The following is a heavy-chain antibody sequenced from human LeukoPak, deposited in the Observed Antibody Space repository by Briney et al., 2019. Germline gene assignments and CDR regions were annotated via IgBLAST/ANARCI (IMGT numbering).Heavy chain of an antibody. V-gene: IGHV4-34*01. Sequence: SETLSLTCAVYGGSFSGYYWSWIRQPPGKGLEWIGEINHSGSTNYNPSLKSRVTISVDTSKNQFSLKLSSVTAADTAVYYCARGPHMAIAAAGTISGSFDYWGQGTLVTVSS. CDR1: GGSFSGYY. J-gene: IGHJ4*02. D-gene: IGHD6-13*01. CDR2: INHSGST. CDR3: ARGPHMAIAAAGTISGSFDY.